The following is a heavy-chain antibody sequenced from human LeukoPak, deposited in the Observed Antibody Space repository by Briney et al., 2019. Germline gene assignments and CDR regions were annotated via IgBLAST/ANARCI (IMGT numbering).Heavy chain of an antibody. CDR3: ARRRAEGGSNGHYNWFDP. D-gene: IGHD6-13*01. CDR1: GDSITSYY. CDR2: MSYSGST. Sequence: PSETLSLTCTVSGDSITSYYWSWIRQPPGKGLEWIGSMSYSGSTNYNPPLKSRVTMSVDTTKNQFSLRLNSVTAADTAVYYCARRRAEGGSNGHYNWFDPWGQGTLVTVSS. V-gene: IGHV4-59*08. J-gene: IGHJ5*02.